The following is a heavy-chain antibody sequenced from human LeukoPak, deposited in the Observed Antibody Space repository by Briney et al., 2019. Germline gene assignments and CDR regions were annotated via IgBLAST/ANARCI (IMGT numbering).Heavy chain of an antibody. V-gene: IGHV1-18*03. D-gene: IGHD3-3*01. CDR2: ISDYNGNT. CDR1: GYTFTSYG. J-gene: IGHJ5*02. Sequence: ASVKVSCKASGYTFTSYGISWVRQAPGQGPEWMGWISDYNGNTNYAQKLQGRVTMNIDTSTSTAYMELRSLRSDDMAVYYCARDNDWNGQTPWFDPWGQGTLVTVSS. CDR3: ARDNDWNGQTPWFDP.